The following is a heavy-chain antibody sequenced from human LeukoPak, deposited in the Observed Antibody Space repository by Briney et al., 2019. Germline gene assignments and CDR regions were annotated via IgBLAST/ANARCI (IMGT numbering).Heavy chain of an antibody. J-gene: IGHJ3*02. V-gene: IGHV1-69*13. CDR1: GYTFTGYY. CDR2: IIPIFGTA. Sequence: SVKVSCKASGYTFTGYYMHWVRQAPGQGLEWMGGIIPIFGTANYAQKFQGRVTITADESTSTAYMELSSLRSEDTAAYYCARGRPDDAFDIWGQGTMVTVSS. CDR3: ARGRPDDAFDI.